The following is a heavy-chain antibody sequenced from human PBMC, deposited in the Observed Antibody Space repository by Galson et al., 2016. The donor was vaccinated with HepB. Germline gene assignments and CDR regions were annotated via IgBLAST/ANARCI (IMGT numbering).Heavy chain of an antibody. CDR2: IYYSGGT. Sequence: TLSLTCTASGGSISSRGYYWSWIRQHPGKGLEWIGYIYYSGGTYYNPSLQSRLTISLDTSKNHFSLKLDPVTAADTAVYYCAGYEVVSFDYWGQGTLVTVSS. CDR1: GGSISSRGYY. V-gene: IGHV4-31*03. D-gene: IGHD2-15*01. CDR3: AGYEVVSFDY. J-gene: IGHJ4*02.